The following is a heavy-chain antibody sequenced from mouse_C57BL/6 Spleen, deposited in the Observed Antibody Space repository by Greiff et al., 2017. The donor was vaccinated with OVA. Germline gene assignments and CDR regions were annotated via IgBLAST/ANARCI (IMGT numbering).Heavy chain of an antibody. Sequence: QVQLKQSGAELVKPGASVKISCKASGYAFSSYWMNWVKQRPGKGLEWIGQIYPGDGDTNYNGKFKGKATLTADKSSSTAYMQLSSLTSEDSAVYFCARSGDGYYGSYAMDYWGQGTSVTVSS. D-gene: IGHD2-3*01. J-gene: IGHJ4*01. V-gene: IGHV1-80*01. CDR1: GYAFSSYW. CDR2: IYPGDGDT. CDR3: ARSGDGYYGSYAMDY.